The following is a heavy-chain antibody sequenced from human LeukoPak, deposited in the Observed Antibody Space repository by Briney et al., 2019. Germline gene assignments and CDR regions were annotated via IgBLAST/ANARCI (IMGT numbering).Heavy chain of an antibody. Sequence: PGGSLRLSCAASGFTFSSYAMSWVRQAPGKGLEWVSAISGSGGSTYYADSVKGRFTISRDNSKNTVYLQMNSLRAEDTAVYYCAREGYCSSASCPNLDYWGQGTLVTVSS. CDR3: AREGYCSSASCPNLDY. J-gene: IGHJ4*02. CDR1: GFTFSSYA. V-gene: IGHV3-23*01. CDR2: ISGSGGST. D-gene: IGHD2-2*01.